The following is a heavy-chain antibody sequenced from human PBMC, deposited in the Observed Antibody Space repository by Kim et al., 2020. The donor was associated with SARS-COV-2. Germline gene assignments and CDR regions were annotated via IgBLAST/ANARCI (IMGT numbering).Heavy chain of an antibody. Sequence: NYSPSFEGRVTISVDKSISTAYLQGSSLEASDTAIYFCARRYYASGTFDFWGQGTLVAVSS. CDR3: ARRYYASGTFDF. V-gene: IGHV5-10-1*01. J-gene: IGHJ4*02. D-gene: IGHD3-10*01.